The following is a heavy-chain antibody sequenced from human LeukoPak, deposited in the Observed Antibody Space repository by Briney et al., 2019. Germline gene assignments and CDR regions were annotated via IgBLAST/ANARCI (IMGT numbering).Heavy chain of an antibody. CDR1: GFTFSSYW. CDR3: ARASNRNSINFDY. D-gene: IGHD1-7*01. CDR2: LNSEGSST. Sequence: GGSLRLSCAASGFTFSSYWMHWVRQAPGKGLVWVSRLNSEGSSTSYADSVKGRFTISRDNAETTLHLQMNNLSAEDTAVYYCARASNRNSINFDYWGQGALVTVSS. V-gene: IGHV3-74*01. J-gene: IGHJ4*02.